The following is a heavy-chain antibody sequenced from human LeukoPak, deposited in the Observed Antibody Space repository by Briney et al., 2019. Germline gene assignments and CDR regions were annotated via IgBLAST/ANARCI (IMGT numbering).Heavy chain of an antibody. V-gene: IGHV4-4*09. CDR3: ARASLASANHYNAQPLFDY. CDR2: IYNNGNT. CDR1: GDSITTYY. Sequence: SETLSLTCTVSGDSITTYYWSWIRQPPGKGLQWIGYIYNNGNTKYNPSLKSRVTISGDSSKNQFSLELTSVTAADTAIYYCARASLASANHYNAQPLFDYWGQGTLVTVSS. D-gene: IGHD3-10*01. J-gene: IGHJ4*02.